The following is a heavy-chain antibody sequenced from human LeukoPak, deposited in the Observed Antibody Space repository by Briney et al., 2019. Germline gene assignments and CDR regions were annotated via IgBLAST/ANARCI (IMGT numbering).Heavy chain of an antibody. Sequence: ASVKVSCKASGYTFTGYYMHWVRQAPGQGLEWMGWINPNSGGTNYAQKFQGRVTMTRDTSISTAYMELSRLRSDDTAVYYCAADIVVVPAAFLERMDAWGQGTTVTVSS. CDR2: INPNSGGT. J-gene: IGHJ6*02. V-gene: IGHV1-2*02. CDR1: GYTFTGYY. D-gene: IGHD2-2*01. CDR3: AADIVVVPAAFLERMDA.